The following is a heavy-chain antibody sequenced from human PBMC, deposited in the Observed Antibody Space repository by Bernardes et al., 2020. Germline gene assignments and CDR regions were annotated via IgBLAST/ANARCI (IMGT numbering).Heavy chain of an antibody. CDR3: ARGDWSGIRGRLSWFDP. CDR1: GYTFTSYD. CDR2: MNPNSGNT. V-gene: IGHV1-8*01. Sequence: ASVKVSCKASGYTFTSYDINWVRQATGQGLEWMGWMNPNSGNTGYAQKFQGRVTMTRNTSISTAYMELSSLRSEDTAVYYCARGDWSGIRGRLSWFDPWGQGTLVTVSS. D-gene: IGHD3-3*01. J-gene: IGHJ5*02.